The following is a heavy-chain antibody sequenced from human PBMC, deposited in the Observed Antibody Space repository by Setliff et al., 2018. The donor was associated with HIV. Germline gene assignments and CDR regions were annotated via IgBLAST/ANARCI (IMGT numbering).Heavy chain of an antibody. Sequence: GASVKVSCKGSGYRFMSYGFTWVRQAPGQGLEWVGWTSSFSGATKYSQNFQGRVTITRDTSASTAYMELSSLRPEDTAVYYCASPTAIPHWGQGTLVTVSS. CDR2: TSSFSGAT. CDR1: GYRFMSYG. D-gene: IGHD2-21*02. J-gene: IGHJ4*02. V-gene: IGHV1-18*01. CDR3: ASPTAIPH.